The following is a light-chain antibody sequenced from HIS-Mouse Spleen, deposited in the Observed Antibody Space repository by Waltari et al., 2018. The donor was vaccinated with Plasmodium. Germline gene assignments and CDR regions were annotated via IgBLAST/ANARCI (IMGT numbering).Light chain of an antibody. J-gene: IGLJ2*01. CDR2: GKN. Sequence: SSELTQDPAVSVALGQTVRITCHGDSLRSYYPSGYQQKPGQAPVLGIYGKNNRPSGIPDRFSGSSSGNTASLTITGAQAEDEADYYCNSRDSSGTHGVFGGGTKLTVL. CDR1: SLRSYY. V-gene: IGLV3-19*01. CDR3: NSRDSSGTHGV.